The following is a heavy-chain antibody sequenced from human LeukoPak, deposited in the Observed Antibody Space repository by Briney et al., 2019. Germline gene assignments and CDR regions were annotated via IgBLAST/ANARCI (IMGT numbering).Heavy chain of an antibody. Sequence: PGGSLRLSCVASGFTFSHSWMTWVRQAPGKGLEWVGHIKEDGSSQNYADSVKGRFTISKDNAKNTVYLQMNSLRAEDTAVYYCVSFYETYWGRGTLVTVSS. V-gene: IGHV3-7*01. CDR3: VSFYETY. CDR2: IKEDGSSQ. J-gene: IGHJ4*02. CDR1: GFTFSHSW. D-gene: IGHD2/OR15-2a*01.